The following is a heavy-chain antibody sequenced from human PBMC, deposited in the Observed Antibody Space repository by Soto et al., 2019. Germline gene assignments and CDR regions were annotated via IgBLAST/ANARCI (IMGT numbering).Heavy chain of an antibody. D-gene: IGHD6-19*01. CDR1: GFTFSGSD. V-gene: IGHV3-73*01. J-gene: IGHJ4*02. Sequence: PGGSLRLSCAASGFTFSGSDIHWVRQASGKGLEWVGRIRRKVDSYATEYAASVKARFTISRYDSKNTAYLQMNSLRAEDTAVYYCAKDKGIAVADYWGQGTLVTVSS. CDR2: IRRKVDSYAT. CDR3: AKDKGIAVADY.